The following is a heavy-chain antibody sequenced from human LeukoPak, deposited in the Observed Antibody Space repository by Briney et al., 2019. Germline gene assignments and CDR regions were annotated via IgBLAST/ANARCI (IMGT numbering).Heavy chain of an antibody. CDR1: GFTFSRYW. D-gene: IGHD3-22*01. J-gene: IGHJ4*02. CDR3: ARGYYYDSSGYYVGNDFDY. CDR2: IKKDGSEK. V-gene: IGHV3-7*05. Sequence: GGSLRLSCAASGFTFSRYWMNWVRQAPGKGLEWVANIKKDGSEKHYVYSVKGRFTISRDDAKNSLYLQMNSLRAEDTAVYYCARGYYYDSSGYYVGNDFDYWGQGTLVTVSS.